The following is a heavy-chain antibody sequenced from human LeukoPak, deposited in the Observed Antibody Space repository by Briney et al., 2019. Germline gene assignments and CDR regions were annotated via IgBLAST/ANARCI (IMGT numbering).Heavy chain of an antibody. J-gene: IGHJ3*02. D-gene: IGHD4-17*01. V-gene: IGHV1-69*02. CDR3: ARTVTTGNDAFDI. CDR1: GGTFSSYT. Sequence: GASVKVSCKASGGTFSSYTISWVRQAPGQGLEWMGRTIPILAIANYAQKFQGRVTITADKSTSTAYMDLSSLRSEDTAVYYCARTVTTGNDAFDIWGQGTMVTVSS. CDR2: TIPILAIA.